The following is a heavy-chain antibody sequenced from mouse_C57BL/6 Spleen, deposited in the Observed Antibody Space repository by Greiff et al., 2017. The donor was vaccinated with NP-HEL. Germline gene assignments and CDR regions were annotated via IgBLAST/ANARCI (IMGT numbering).Heavy chain of an antibody. J-gene: IGHJ3*01. CDR2: IDPETGGT. Sequence: VQLQQSGAELVRPGASVTLSCKASGYTFTDYEMHWVKQTPVHGLEWIGAIDPETGGTAYNQKFKGKAILTADKSSSTAYMELRSLTSEDSAVYYCTQIYYGNLGFAYWGQGTLVTVSA. D-gene: IGHD2-1*01. CDR3: TQIYYGNLGFAY. CDR1: GYTFTDYE. V-gene: IGHV1-15*01.